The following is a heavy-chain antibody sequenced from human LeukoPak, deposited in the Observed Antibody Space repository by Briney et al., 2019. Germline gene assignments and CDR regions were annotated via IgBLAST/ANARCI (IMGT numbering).Heavy chain of an antibody. V-gene: IGHV3-53*01. J-gene: IGHJ4*02. CDR2: IYSGGST. CDR1: GFTVSSNY. Sequence: PGGSLRLSCAASGFTVSSNYMSWVRQAPGKGLEWVSVIYSGGSTYYADSVKGRFTISRDNSKNTLYLQMNSLRAEDTDVYYCARGYYDSSGYLAGFDYWGQGTLVTVSS. D-gene: IGHD3-22*01. CDR3: ARGYYDSSGYLAGFDY.